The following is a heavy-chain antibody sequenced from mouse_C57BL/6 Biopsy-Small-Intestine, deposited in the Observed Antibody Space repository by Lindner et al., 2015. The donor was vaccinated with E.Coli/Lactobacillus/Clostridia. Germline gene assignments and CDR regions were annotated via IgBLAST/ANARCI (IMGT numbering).Heavy chain of an antibody. V-gene: IGHV1-42*01. CDR2: INPTTGAT. CDR1: GYSFTGYY. J-gene: IGHJ2*01. Sequence: VQLQESGPELVKPGTSVKTSCTASGYSFTGYYMNWLKQSPEKSLEWIGEINPTTGATTYNQKFKAKATLTVDKSSSTAYMQLKSLTSDDSAVYYCARSYYDYLDYWGQGTTLTVSS. CDR3: ARSYYDYLDY. D-gene: IGHD2-4*01.